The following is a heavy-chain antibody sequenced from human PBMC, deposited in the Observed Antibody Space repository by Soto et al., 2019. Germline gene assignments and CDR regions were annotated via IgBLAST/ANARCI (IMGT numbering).Heavy chain of an antibody. Sequence: EVQLVESGGGLVQPGGSLKLSCAASGFTFSDAAMHWVRQASGKGLEWVGRIRSKGNNYATTYAASVKGRFTISRDDSKSTAFLQMNSLKTEDTAVYYCIRVSLTNGWTFDYWGQGALVTVSS. D-gene: IGHD6-19*01. J-gene: IGHJ4*02. V-gene: IGHV3-73*01. CDR2: IRSKGNNYAT. CDR1: GFTFSDAA. CDR3: IRVSLTNGWTFDY.